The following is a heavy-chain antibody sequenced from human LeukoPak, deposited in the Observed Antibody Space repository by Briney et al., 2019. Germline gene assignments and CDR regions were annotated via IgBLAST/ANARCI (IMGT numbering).Heavy chain of an antibody. J-gene: IGHJ4*02. Sequence: GSLGLSCAASGFTFSSYAMSWVRQAPGKGLEWVSAISGSGGSTYYADSVKGRFTISRDNSKNTLYLQMNSLRAEDTAVYYCAKTGYSSGKGDYWGQGTLVTVSS. D-gene: IGHD6-19*01. CDR3: AKTGYSSGKGDY. CDR1: GFTFSSYA. CDR2: ISGSGGST. V-gene: IGHV3-23*01.